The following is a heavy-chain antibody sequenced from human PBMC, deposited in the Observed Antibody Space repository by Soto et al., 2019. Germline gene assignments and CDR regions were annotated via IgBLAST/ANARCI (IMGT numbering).Heavy chain of an antibody. CDR1: GYSFTSYW. CDR2: IYPGDSDT. J-gene: IGHJ6*02. Sequence: GESLKISCKGSGYSFTSYWIGWVRQMPGKGLEWMGIIYPGDSDTGYSPSFQGQVTISADKSISTAYLQWSSLKASDTAMYYCASHIGVAAAGTGYYYYYGMDVWGQGTTVTVSS. CDR3: ASHIGVAAAGTGYYYYYGMDV. D-gene: IGHD6-13*01. V-gene: IGHV5-51*01.